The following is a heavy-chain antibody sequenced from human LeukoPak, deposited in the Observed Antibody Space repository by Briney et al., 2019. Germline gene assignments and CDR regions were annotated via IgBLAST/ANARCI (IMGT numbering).Heavy chain of an antibody. CDR3: ARDNWNYGSSMDV. Sequence: SETLSLTCTVSGGSISSYYWSWIRQPPGKGLEWIGYIYYSGSTNYSPSLRSRVTISVDTSKNQFSLKLSSVTAADTAVYYCARDNWNYGSSMDVWGQGTTVTVSS. V-gene: IGHV4-59*01. CDR2: IYYSGST. J-gene: IGHJ6*02. D-gene: IGHD1-7*01. CDR1: GGSISSYY.